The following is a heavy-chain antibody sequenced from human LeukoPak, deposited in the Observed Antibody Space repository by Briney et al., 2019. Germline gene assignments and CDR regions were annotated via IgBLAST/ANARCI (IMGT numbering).Heavy chain of an antibody. D-gene: IGHD5-12*01. V-gene: IGHV3-21*01. J-gene: IGHJ4*02. Sequence: GGSLRLSCAASGFTLNTYTMNWVRQAPGKGLEWVSSISSSGTYIYYADSVKGRFTISRDDAKNSLSLQMNSLRAEDTAVYYCARAVGYSGFSDYWGQGTLVTVSS. CDR3: ARAVGYSGFSDY. CDR2: ISSSGTYI. CDR1: GFTLNTYT.